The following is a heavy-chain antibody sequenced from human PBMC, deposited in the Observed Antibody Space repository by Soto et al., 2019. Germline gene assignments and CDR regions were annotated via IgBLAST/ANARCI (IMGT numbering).Heavy chain of an antibody. D-gene: IGHD2-8*01. CDR3: ASRAPLGYCTNGVCQNDAFDI. J-gene: IGHJ3*02. CDR1: GYSFTSYW. V-gene: IGHV5-51*01. Sequence: PGESLKISCKGSGYSFTSYWIGWVRQMPGKGLEWMGIIYPGDSDTRYSPSFQGQVTISADKSISTAYLQWSSLKASDTAMYYCASRAPLGYCTNGVCQNDAFDIWGQGTMVTVSS. CDR2: IYPGDSDT.